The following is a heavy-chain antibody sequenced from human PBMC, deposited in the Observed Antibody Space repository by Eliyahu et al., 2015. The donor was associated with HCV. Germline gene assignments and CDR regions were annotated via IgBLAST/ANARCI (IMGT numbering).Heavy chain of an antibody. CDR2: ISYDGSNK. CDR1: GFTFSSYG. V-gene: IGHV3-30*18. J-gene: IGHJ4*02. Sequence: QVQLVESGGGVVQPGRSLRLSCAASGFTFSSYGMHWVRQAPGKGLEWVAVISYDGSNKYYADSVKGRFTISRDNSKNTLYLQMNSLRAEDTAVYYCAKDGSGYYDFWSGYLGYWGQGTLVTVSS. CDR3: AKDGSGYYDFWSGYLGY. D-gene: IGHD3-3*01.